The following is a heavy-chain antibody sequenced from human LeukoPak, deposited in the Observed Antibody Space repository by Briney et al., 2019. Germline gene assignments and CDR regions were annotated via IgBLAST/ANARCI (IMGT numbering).Heavy chain of an antibody. Sequence: PSGTLSLTCTVSGGSISSGDYSWSWIRQPPGKGLEWIGYIYYCGSTYYNPSLKSRVAISVDTSKNQFSLKLSSVTAADTAVYYCARGTYDSSGYRHWYFDLWGRGTLVTVSS. V-gene: IGHV4-30-4*01. J-gene: IGHJ2*01. CDR1: GGSISSGDYS. D-gene: IGHD3-22*01. CDR2: IYYCGST. CDR3: ARGTYDSSGYRHWYFDL.